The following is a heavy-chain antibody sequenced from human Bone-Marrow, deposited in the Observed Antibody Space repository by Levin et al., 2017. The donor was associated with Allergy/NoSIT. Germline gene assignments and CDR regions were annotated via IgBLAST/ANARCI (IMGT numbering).Heavy chain of an antibody. CDR2: IYSGGST. Sequence: GESLKISCAASGFTVSSNYMSWVRQAPGKGLEWVSVIYSGGSTYYADSVKGRFTISRDNSKNTLYLQMNSLRAEDTAVYYCGCSSTSCYVDYWGQGTLVTVSS. V-gene: IGHV3-53*01. CDR3: GCSSTSCYVDY. D-gene: IGHD2-2*01. CDR1: GFTVSSNY. J-gene: IGHJ4*02.